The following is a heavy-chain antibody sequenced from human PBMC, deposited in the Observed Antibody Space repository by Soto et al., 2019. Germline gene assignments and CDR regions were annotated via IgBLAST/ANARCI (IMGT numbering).Heavy chain of an antibody. Sequence: QVQLVQSGVEVKKPGASVKVSCKASGYTFISHGISWVRQAPGQGLEWMGWISGKNGNTNYAQKLQGRVTLTTDTPTGTAYRELRSLRSDDTAVYYCARVSSSIVVVPDYGMDVWGQGTTVTVSS. V-gene: IGHV1-18*04. CDR3: ARVSSSIVVVPDYGMDV. J-gene: IGHJ6*02. D-gene: IGHD2-15*01. CDR2: ISGKNGNT. CDR1: GYTFISHG.